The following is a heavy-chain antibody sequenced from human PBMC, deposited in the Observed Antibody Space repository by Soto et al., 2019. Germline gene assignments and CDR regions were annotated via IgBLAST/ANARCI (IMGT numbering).Heavy chain of an antibody. CDR3: AAAVPAADVFPYYYMDV. CDR1: GASIRSYP. J-gene: IGHJ6*03. CDR2: IYYRGTA. D-gene: IGHD2-15*01. Sequence: QVQLPESGPGLVKPSETLSLPGTVTGASIRSYPWSWIRQTPGKGLEWICYIYYRGTANYNPSLKSRVTFSVDTSKNHVSLNLSSVTAAEMVVYYCAAAVPAADVFPYYYMDVWGKGTTVTVSS. V-gene: IGHV4-59*01.